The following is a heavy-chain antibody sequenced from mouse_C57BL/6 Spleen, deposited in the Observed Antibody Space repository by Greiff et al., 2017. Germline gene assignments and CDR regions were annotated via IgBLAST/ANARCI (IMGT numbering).Heavy chain of an antibody. CDR1: GYTFTSYW. D-gene: IGHD4-1*01. Sequence: QVQLQQPGAELVKPGASVKLSCKASGYTFTSYWMHWVKQRPGQGLEWIGMIHPNSGSTNYNEKFKSKATLTVDKSSSTAYMQLGSLTAEDSAVYYWARGTGTIAYWGQGTLVTVSA. CDR3: ARGTGTIAY. V-gene: IGHV1-64*01. CDR2: IHPNSGST. J-gene: IGHJ3*01.